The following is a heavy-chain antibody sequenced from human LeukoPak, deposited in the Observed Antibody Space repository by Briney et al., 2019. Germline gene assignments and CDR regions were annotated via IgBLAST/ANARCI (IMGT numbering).Heavy chain of an antibody. D-gene: IGHD3-22*01. CDR1: GFTFSSYA. Sequence: GGSLRLSCAASGFTFSSYAMHWVRQAPGKGLEWVAVISYDGSNKYYADSVKGRFTISRDNAKNSLYLQMNSLRAEDTAVYYCARGEFSGYPTYWGQGTLVTVSS. J-gene: IGHJ4*02. V-gene: IGHV3-30-3*01. CDR2: ISYDGSNK. CDR3: ARGEFSGYPTY.